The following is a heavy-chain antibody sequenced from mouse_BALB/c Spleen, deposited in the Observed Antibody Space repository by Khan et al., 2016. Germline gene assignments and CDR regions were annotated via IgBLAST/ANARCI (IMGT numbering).Heavy chain of an antibody. V-gene: IGHV10S3*01. CDR3: VGYPFAY. CDR2: IRSESNNYAT. CDR1: GFTFNTNA. J-gene: IGHJ3*01. Sequence: DVQLLETGGGLVQPKGSLKLSCAASGFTFNTNAMNWVRQAPGKGLEWVARIRSESNNYATYYADSVKDRFTISRDDSQSMLYLQMNNLKTEDTALYYCVGYPFAYWGQGTLVTVSA. D-gene: IGHD1-2*01.